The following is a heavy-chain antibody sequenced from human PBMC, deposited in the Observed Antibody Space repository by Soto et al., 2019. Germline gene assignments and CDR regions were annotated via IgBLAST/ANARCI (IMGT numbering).Heavy chain of an antibody. J-gene: IGHJ4*02. V-gene: IGHV1-18*01. CDR3: ARAPLPLSILGATKAERGPFHY. CDR1: GGTFSSYA. D-gene: IGHD1-26*01. Sequence: ASVKVSCKASGGTFSSYAISWVRQAPGQGLEWMGWISAYNGNTNYAQKLQGRVTMTTDTSTSTAYMGLRSLRCDDTAVYYCARAPLPLSILGATKAERGPFHYGGKATLVTVSS. CDR2: ISAYNGNT.